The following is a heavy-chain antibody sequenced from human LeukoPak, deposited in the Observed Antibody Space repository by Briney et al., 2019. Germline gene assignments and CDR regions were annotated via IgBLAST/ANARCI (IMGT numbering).Heavy chain of an antibody. CDR1: GFTFSDYY. V-gene: IGHV3-11*01. D-gene: IGHD3-10*01. CDR2: ISSSGSTI. CDR3: ARVAASITVYFDY. J-gene: IGHJ4*02. Sequence: GGSLRLSCAASGFTFSDYYMSWIRQAPGKGLEWVSYISSSGSTIYYADSVKGRFTISRDNAKNSLYLQMSSLRAEDTAVYYCARVAASITVYFDYWGQGTLVTVSS.